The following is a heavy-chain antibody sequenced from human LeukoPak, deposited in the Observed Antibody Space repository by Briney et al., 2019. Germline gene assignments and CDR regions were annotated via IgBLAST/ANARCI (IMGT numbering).Heavy chain of an antibody. CDR3: ARALEAGYYYYYMDV. D-gene: IGHD3-3*01. V-gene: IGHV3-74*01. CDR2: INSDGSST. J-gene: IGHJ6*03. Sequence: GGSLRLSCAAYGFTFSNYWMHWVRQAPGKGLVWASRINSDGSSTSYADSVKGRFTISRDNAKNTLYLQMNSLRAEDTAVYYCARALEAGYYYYYMDVWGKGTTVTVSS. CDR1: GFTFSNYW.